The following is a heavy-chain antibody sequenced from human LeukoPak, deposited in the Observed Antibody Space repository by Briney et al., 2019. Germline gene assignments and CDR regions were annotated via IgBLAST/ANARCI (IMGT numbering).Heavy chain of an antibody. CDR2: IYYSGNT. CDR1: GASISSYY. CDR3: ARNRIGKYCNGGSCSYLDY. V-gene: IGHV4-59*01. J-gene: IGHJ4*02. D-gene: IGHD2-15*01. Sequence: MSSETLSLTCSFSGASISSYYWIWIRQPPGKGLEWIDFIYYSGNTNYNPSLKSRVTISVDTSKNQFSLKLSSVTAADTAVYYCARNRIGKYCNGGSCSYLDYWGQGTLVTVSS.